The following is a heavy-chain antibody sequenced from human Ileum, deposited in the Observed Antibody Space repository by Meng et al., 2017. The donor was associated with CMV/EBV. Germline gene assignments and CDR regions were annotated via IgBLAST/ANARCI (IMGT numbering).Heavy chain of an antibody. V-gene: IGHV4-34*01. J-gene: IGHJ4*02. CDR2: VHHSGIT. Sequence: VQLEEWCAGLLQPSETLSPTCALYGGSFSDYYWIWIRQSPGKGLEWIGEVHHSGITNYNPSLKSRVTISVDTSKNQFFLKLTSVTAADTGLYYCATNSEDYWGQGTLVTVSS. CDR1: GGSFSDYY. D-gene: IGHD4-23*01. CDR3: ATNSEDY.